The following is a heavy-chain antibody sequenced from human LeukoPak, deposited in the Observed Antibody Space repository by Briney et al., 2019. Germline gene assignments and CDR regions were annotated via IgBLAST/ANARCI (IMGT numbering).Heavy chain of an antibody. CDR3: ARDTGITYYYYYYMDV. V-gene: IGHV6-1*01. D-gene: IGHD1-14*01. CDR2: TYYRSKWYN. J-gene: IGHJ6*03. CDR1: GDSVYSNSAA. Sequence: SQTLSLTCAISGDSVYSNSAAWNWIRQSPSRGLEWPGRTYYRSKWYNDYAVSVKSRITINPDTSKNQFSLQLNSVTPEDTAVYYCARDTGITYYYYYYMDVWGKGTTVTVSS.